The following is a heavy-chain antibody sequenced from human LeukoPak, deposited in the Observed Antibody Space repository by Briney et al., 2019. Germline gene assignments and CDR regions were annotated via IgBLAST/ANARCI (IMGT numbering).Heavy chain of an antibody. V-gene: IGHV3-23*01. CDR3: ANWREGVVADFES. CDR1: GFIFTTYA. Sequence: GGSLRLSCAASGFIFTTYAMSWVRQAPETGLEWVSAISASGHNTYYADSVKGRFTISRDNPKNTLYLQMNSPRAEDTAIYYCANWREGVVADFESWGQGSLVSVSS. J-gene: IGHJ4*02. CDR2: ISASGHNT. D-gene: IGHD3-22*01.